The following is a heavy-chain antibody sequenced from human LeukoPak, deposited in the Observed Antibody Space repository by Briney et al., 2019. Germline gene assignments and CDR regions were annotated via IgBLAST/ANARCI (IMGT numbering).Heavy chain of an antibody. CDR1: GGSISSYY. Sequence: NPSETLSLTCTVSGGSISSYYWSWIRQPPGKGLEWIGYIYYSGSTNYNPSLKSRVTISVDTSKNQFSLKLSSVTAADTAVYYCARDRVDIVARGPYYYGMDVWGQGTTVTASS. D-gene: IGHD5-12*01. J-gene: IGHJ6*02. V-gene: IGHV4-59*01. CDR3: ARDRVDIVARGPYYYGMDV. CDR2: IYYSGST.